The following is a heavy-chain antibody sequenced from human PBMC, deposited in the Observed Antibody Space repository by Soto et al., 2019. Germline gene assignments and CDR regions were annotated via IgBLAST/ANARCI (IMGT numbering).Heavy chain of an antibody. V-gene: IGHV3-7*03. CDR2: IKPDGSET. D-gene: IGHD2-21*02. CDR3: TSRPSGMTYHAVFDF. CDR1: GLTFSGHW. J-gene: IGHJ4*02. Sequence: WGSLRLSCLASGLTFSGHWMTWVRQTPGEGLQWVAAIKPDGSETFYVDSVKGRFTISRDNARNSLFLQMDSLRAEDTAVYYCTSRPSGMTYHAVFDFWGQGTWVNVSS.